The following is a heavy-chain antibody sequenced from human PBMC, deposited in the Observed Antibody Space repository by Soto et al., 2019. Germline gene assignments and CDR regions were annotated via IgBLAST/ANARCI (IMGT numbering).Heavy chain of an antibody. CDR1: RFTFINYG. J-gene: IGHJ4*02. D-gene: IGHD3-22*01. CDR3: ARELYYYDSSGYYPLEN. CDR2: ISDDGNIK. V-gene: IGHV3-30*03. Sequence: QVQLVESGGGVVQPGKSLRLSCAASRFTFINYGMHWVRQAPGKGLEWVALISDDGNIKYYADSVKGLFTISRDNSKNTLYLQMNSRRAEDTGVYFCARELYYYDSSGYYPLENWGQGTLVTVSS.